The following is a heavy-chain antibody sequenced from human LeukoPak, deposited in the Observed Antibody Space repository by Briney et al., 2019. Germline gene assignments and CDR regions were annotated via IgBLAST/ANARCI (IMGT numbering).Heavy chain of an antibody. V-gene: IGHV1-8*01. D-gene: IGHD2-15*01. Sequence: ASVKVSCKASGYTFTSYDINWVRQATGQGLEWMGWMNPTSGNTGYAQKFQGRVTMTRDTSISTAYMELSRLRSDDTAVYYCARDSFYCSGGSCYPDYWGQGTLVTVSS. J-gene: IGHJ4*02. CDR2: MNPTSGNT. CDR1: GYTFTSYD. CDR3: ARDSFYCSGGSCYPDY.